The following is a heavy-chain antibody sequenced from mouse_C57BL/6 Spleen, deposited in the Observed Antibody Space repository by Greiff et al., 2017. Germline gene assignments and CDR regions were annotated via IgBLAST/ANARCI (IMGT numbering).Heavy chain of an antibody. J-gene: IGHJ1*03. Sequence: EVKLVESGGGLVQPGGSMKLSCVASGFTFSNYWMNWVRQSPEKGLEWVAQIRLKSDNYATHYAESVKGRFTISRDDSKSSVYLQMNNLRAEDTGIYYCTGGWSRWYFDVWGTGTTVTVSS. V-gene: IGHV6-3*01. CDR2: IRLKSDNYAT. CDR1: GFTFSNYW. D-gene: IGHD2-3*01. CDR3: TGGWSRWYFDV.